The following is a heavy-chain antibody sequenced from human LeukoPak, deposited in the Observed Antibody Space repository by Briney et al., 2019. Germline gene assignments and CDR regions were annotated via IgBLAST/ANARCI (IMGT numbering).Heavy chain of an antibody. CDR2: ISWDSATI. CDR3: AKDMREHIAATGLGY. CDR1: GFTFDDYA. J-gene: IGHJ4*02. V-gene: IGHV3-9*01. Sequence: GGSLRLSCAASGFTFDDYAMHWVRQAPGKGLEWVSGISWDSATIGYADSVKGRFTISRDNANNSPYLQMNSLRAEDTALYYCAKDMREHIAATGLGYWGQGTLVTVSS. D-gene: IGHD6-6*01.